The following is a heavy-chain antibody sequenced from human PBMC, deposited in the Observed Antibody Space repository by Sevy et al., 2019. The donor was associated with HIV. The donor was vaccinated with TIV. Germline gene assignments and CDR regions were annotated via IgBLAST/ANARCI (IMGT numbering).Heavy chain of an antibody. D-gene: IGHD1-26*01. Sequence: GGSLRLSCAASGFTFDDYAMHWVRQAPGKGLEWVSGISWNSGSIGYADSVKGRFTISRDNAKNSLYLQMNSLRAEDTALYYCAKGLGATIRYYYMDVWGKGTTVTVSS. CDR3: AKGLGATIRYYYMDV. V-gene: IGHV3-9*01. J-gene: IGHJ6*03. CDR1: GFTFDDYA. CDR2: ISWNSGSI.